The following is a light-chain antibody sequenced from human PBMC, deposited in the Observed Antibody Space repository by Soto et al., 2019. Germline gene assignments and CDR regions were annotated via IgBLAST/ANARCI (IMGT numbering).Light chain of an antibody. CDR3: QQYYNART. V-gene: IGKV4-1*01. Sequence: DIVLTQSPDSLAGSLGERATINCKSSQSVLYSFNNKNYLAWSQLKPGQPPKLLIYWASTRESGVPDRFRGSGSGTDFTLTISSLQAEDVAVYYCQQYYNARTFCQGTKVEIK. CDR2: WAS. CDR1: QSVLYSFNNKNY. J-gene: IGKJ1*01.